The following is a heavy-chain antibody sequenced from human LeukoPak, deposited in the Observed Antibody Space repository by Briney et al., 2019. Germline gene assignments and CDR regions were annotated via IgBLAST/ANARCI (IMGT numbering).Heavy chain of an antibody. V-gene: IGHV3-30*02. D-gene: IGHD6-19*01. Sequence: GGSLRLSCAASGFTFSTYGMHWVRQAPGKGLEWVAFIRYDGSNNYYADSVKGRFTISRDNSKNTLSLQMNSLRPDDTAIYYCAKGMEWLVQSFDYWGQGTLVTVSS. CDR3: AKGMEWLVQSFDY. CDR2: IRYDGSNN. CDR1: GFTFSTYG. J-gene: IGHJ4*02.